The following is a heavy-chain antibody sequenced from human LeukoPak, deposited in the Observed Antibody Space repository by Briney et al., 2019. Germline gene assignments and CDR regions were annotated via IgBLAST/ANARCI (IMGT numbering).Heavy chain of an antibody. CDR3: AKRSYFYYYYYMDV. CDR1: GFTFSSYA. D-gene: IGHD2-15*01. CDR2: ISGSGGST. Sequence: SGGSLRLSCAASGFTFSSYAMSWVRQAPGKGLEWVSAISGSGGSTYYADSVKGRFTISRDNSKNTLYLQMNSLRAEDTAVYYCAKRSYFYYYYYMDVWGKGTTVTVSS. J-gene: IGHJ6*03. V-gene: IGHV3-23*01.